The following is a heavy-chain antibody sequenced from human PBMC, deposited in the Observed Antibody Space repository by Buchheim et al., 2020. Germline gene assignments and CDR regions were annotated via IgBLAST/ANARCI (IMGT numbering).Heavy chain of an antibody. J-gene: IGHJ4*02. Sequence: EVQLVASGGSFVQPGGSLRLSCAASGFIFSDYSMSWVRQAPGKGLEWVSYISNSRSTIYYADSVKGRFTISRDNVKNSLYLQMNSLRDEDTAVYYCAGRYGDYPGSFEYWGQETL. V-gene: IGHV3-48*02. CDR2: ISNSRSTI. CDR1: GFIFSDYS. D-gene: IGHD4-17*01. CDR3: AGRYGDYPGSFEY.